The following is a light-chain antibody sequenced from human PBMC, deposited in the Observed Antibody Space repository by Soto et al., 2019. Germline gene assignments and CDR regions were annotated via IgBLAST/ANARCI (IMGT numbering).Light chain of an antibody. CDR3: QQRSNWPPA. CDR2: DAS. V-gene: IGKV3-15*01. J-gene: IGKJ5*01. Sequence: EIVMAQSPATLSLSPGERATLSCRASQSVSSNLAWYQHKPGQPPSLLIYDASTRATGIPARFSGRGSGTEFTLTISGLQSEDFAVYYCQQRSNWPPAFGQGTRLEIK. CDR1: QSVSSN.